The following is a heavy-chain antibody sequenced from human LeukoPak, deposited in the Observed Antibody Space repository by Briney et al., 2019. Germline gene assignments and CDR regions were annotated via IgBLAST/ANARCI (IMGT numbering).Heavy chain of an antibody. J-gene: IGHJ4*02. D-gene: IGHD3-10*01. CDR1: GGSINSSNYN. V-gene: IGHV4-39*07. CDR2: VYYSGLT. CDR3: ARGRVPRLVRLQRGYFDY. Sequence: SETLSLTCTVSGGSINSSNYNWGWIRQPPRRGPEWLASVYYSGLTYYNSSLKSRVSISVDTSKNQYSLKLSSVTAADTAVYYCARGRVPRLVRLQRGYFDYWGQGTLVTVSS.